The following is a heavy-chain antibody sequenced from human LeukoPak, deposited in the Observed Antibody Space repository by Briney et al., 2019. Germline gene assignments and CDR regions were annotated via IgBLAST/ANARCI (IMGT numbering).Heavy chain of an antibody. CDR1: GFTFDDYA. V-gene: IGHV3-43D*03. CDR3: AKSAGYYYYYYMDV. Sequence: GGSLRLSCAASGFTFDDYAMHWVRQAPGKGLEWVSLISRDGGSTYYADSVKGRFTISRDNSKNSLYLQMNSLRAEDTALYYCAKSAGYYYYYYMDVWGKGTTVTVSS. CDR2: ISRDGGST. J-gene: IGHJ6*03. D-gene: IGHD4/OR15-4a*01.